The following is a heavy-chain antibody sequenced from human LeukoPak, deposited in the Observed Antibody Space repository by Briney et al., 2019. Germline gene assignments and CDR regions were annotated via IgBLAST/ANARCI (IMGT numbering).Heavy chain of an antibody. J-gene: IGHJ3*02. CDR1: GFTVSCNY. Sequence: AGGSLTRYCAGYGFTVSCNYWSWLGQAPGNGLEWVSVIYSGGSTYYADSVKGRFTISRDNSKNTLYLQMNSPRAEDTAVYYCARDDPYGSTYDAFDIWGQGTMVTVSS. V-gene: IGHV3-53*01. CDR3: ARDDPYGSTYDAFDI. CDR2: IYSGGST. D-gene: IGHD3-10*01.